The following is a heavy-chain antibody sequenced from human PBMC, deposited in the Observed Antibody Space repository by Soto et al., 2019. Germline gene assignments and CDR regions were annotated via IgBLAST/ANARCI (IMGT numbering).Heavy chain of an antibody. CDR3: ARIFGDNRVDY. J-gene: IGHJ4*02. CDR2: IYYSGST. CDR1: GGSISSYY. Sequence: SAPLSLACTVSGGSISSYYWSWIRQPPGEGLEWIGYIYYSGSTNYNPSLKSRVTIPVDTSNNQFSLKLSSVAAADTAVYYCARIFGDNRVDYWGKGILVTVSS. D-gene: IGHD3-16*01. V-gene: IGHV4-59*01.